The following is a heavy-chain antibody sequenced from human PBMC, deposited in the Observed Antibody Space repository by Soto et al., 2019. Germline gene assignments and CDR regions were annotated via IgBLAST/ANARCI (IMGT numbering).Heavy chain of an antibody. Sequence: ESGPKLVNPRQTLTLTLNFSGCSLSTNGVGVAWIRQPPGKALEWLALIYCDDGKRYSPSLKTRLNITKDTSKNQVVLTLTNVDPVDTAIFFFKQKTAYEISTGYYPFDYWGQGSLVTVSS. J-gene: IGHJ4*02. CDR2: IYCDDGK. CDR1: GCSLSTNGVG. D-gene: IGHD3-9*01. V-gene: IGHV2-5*02. CDR3: KQKTAYEISTGYYPFDY.